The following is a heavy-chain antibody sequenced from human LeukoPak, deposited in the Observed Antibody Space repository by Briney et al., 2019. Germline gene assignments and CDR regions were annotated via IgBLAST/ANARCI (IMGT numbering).Heavy chain of an antibody. CDR1: RFTFSDYY. J-gene: IGHJ4*02. D-gene: IGHD3-3*01. Sequence: PGGSLRLSCTASRFTFSDYYMTWIRQAPGKGLEWVSYISSSGNTIYYADSVKGRFTISRDNAGNSLYLQMNSLRAEDTAVYYCARDRGFWRTIDYWGQGTLVTVPS. CDR3: ARDRGFWRTIDY. CDR2: ISSSGNTI. V-gene: IGHV3-11*01.